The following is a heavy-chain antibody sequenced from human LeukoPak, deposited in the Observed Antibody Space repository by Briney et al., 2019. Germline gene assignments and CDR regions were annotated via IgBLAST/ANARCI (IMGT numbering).Heavy chain of an antibody. J-gene: IGHJ4*02. CDR1: GGSISSGGYY. CDR3: ARGGYSYGYV. Sequence: SETPSLTCTVSGGSISSGGYYWSWVRQNPGKGLEWIGYIYYSGSTYYNPSLKSRVTISVDTSKNQFSLSLSSVTAADTAVYYCARGGYSYGYVWGQGTLVTVSS. D-gene: IGHD5-18*01. V-gene: IGHV4-31*03. CDR2: IYYSGST.